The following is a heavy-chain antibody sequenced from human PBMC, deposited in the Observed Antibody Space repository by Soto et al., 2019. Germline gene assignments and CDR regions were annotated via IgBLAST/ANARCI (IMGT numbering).Heavy chain of an antibody. Sequence: PSETLSLTCTVSGGSISSSNYYWGWIRQPPGKGLEWIGSIYYSGSTYYNPSLKSRVAISVDTSKNQFSLKLSSVTAADTAVYYCARTFANYDFWSGYPPNGNWFDPWGQGTLVTVSS. D-gene: IGHD3-3*01. CDR1: GGSISSSNYY. CDR2: IYYSGST. V-gene: IGHV4-39*07. CDR3: ARTFANYDFWSGYPPNGNWFDP. J-gene: IGHJ5*02.